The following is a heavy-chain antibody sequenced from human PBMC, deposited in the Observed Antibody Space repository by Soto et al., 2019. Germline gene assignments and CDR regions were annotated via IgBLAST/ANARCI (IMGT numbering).Heavy chain of an antibody. CDR3: ASSGAYVSGYFDY. CDR1: GGSISSGDYY. J-gene: IGHJ4*02. D-gene: IGHD2-15*01. Sequence: QVQLQESGPGLVKPSQPLSLTCPFSGGSISSGDYYWSWIRQPPGKGLEWIGYIYYSGSTYYNPSLKSRVTISVDTSKNPFSLKLSSVTAADTAVSYCASSGAYVSGYFDYWGQGPLVTVS. V-gene: IGHV4-30-4*01. CDR2: IYYSGST.